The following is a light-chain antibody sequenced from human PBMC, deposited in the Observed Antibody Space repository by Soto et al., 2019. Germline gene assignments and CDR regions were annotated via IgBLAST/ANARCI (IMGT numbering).Light chain of an antibody. J-gene: IGKJ1*01. CDR1: QSISGW. CDR3: QQYDTYWT. Sequence: DIQMTQSPSTLSASVGDRVTITCRASQSISGWLAWYQQKPGKAPKLLISDASSSESGVPSRFSGSGSGTEFTLTINSLQPDDFATYYCQQYDTYWTFGQGTKVDIK. CDR2: DAS. V-gene: IGKV1-5*01.